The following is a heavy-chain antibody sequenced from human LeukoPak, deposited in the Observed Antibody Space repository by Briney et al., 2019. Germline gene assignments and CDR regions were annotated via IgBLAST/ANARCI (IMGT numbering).Heavy chain of an antibody. CDR3: AREGGGCGSGSPSDAFDI. J-gene: IGHJ3*02. CDR2: IWYDGSNK. CDR1: GFTFSSYG. V-gene: IGHV3-33*01. Sequence: PGGSLRLSCAASGFTFSSYGMHWVRQAPGKGLEWVAVIWYDGSNKYYADSVKGRFTISRDNSKNTLYLQMNSPRAEDTAVYYCAREGGGCGSGSPSDAFDIWGQGTMVTVSS. D-gene: IGHD3-10*01.